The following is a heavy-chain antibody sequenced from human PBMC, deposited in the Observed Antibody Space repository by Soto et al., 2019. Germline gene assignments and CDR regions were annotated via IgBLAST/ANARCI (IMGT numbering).Heavy chain of an antibody. CDR1: GFTFTSSA. CDR3: AADSRGVSGQLAGYYYYYMDV. Sequence: ASVKVSCKASGFTFTSSAMQWVRQARGQRLEWIGWIVVGSGNTNYAQKFQERVTITRDMSTSTAYMELSSLRSEDTAVYYCAADSRGVSGQLAGYYYYYMDVWG. CDR2: IVVGSGNT. D-gene: IGHD6-6*01. J-gene: IGHJ6*03. V-gene: IGHV1-58*02.